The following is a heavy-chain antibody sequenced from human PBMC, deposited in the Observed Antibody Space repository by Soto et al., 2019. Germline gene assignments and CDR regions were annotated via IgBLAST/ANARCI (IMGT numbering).Heavy chain of an antibody. CDR2: ISYDGSNK. V-gene: IGHV3-30-3*01. CDR3: ARDGRGSHPAAPVYYYGMDV. Sequence: GGSLRLSCAASGFTFSSYAMHWVRQAPGKGLEWVAVISYDGSNKYYADSVKGRFTISRDNSKNTLYLQMNSLRAEDTAVYYCARDGRGSHPAAPVYYYGMDVWGQGTTVTVSS. CDR1: GFTFSSYA. J-gene: IGHJ6*02. D-gene: IGHD1-1*01.